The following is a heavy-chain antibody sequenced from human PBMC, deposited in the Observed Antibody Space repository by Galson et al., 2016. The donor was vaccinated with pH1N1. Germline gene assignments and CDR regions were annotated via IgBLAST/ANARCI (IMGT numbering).Heavy chain of an antibody. CDR2: ISGGSRVK. V-gene: IGHV3-48*04. CDR1: GFTFTAFT. D-gene: IGHD1-14*01. J-gene: IGHJ4*02. CDR3: ASDLTRRGSLPGYYLDS. Sequence: SLRLSCAASGFTFTAFTMNWVRQAPGKGLEWVSYISGGSRVKNYADSVKGRFTISRDNARNSLYLQMNGLRAEDTAVYYCASDLTRRGSLPGYYLDSWGQGALVTVSS.